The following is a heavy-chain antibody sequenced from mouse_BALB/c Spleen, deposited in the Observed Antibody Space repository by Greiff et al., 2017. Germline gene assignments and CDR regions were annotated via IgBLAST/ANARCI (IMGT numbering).Heavy chain of an antibody. V-gene: IGHV1-80*01. CDR1: GYAFSSYW. Sequence: QVQLQQSGAELVRPGSSVKISCKASGYAFSSYWMNWVKQRPGQGLEWIGQIYPGDGDTNYNGKFKGKATLTVDKSSSTAYMQLSSLTSEDSAVYFCARGGNYAWFAYWGQGTLVTVSA. J-gene: IGHJ3*01. CDR3: ARGGNYAWFAY. D-gene: IGHD2-1*01. CDR2: IYPGDGDT.